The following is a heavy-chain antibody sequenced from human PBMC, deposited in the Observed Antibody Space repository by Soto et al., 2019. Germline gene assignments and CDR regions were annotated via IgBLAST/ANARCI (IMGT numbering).Heavy chain of an antibody. Sequence: PSETLSLTCDVSGGSISGHYWIWIRQPPGKPLEWIGYIYSNENTNYSPSLRNRLSMSVDTSKSHFSLQLRSVTAADTAVYYCAREGPGSYGPLDCWGQGTLVTVSS. D-gene: IGHD3-16*01. CDR3: AREGPGSYGPLDC. V-gene: IGHV4-59*11. CDR2: IYSNENT. CDR1: GGSISGHY. J-gene: IGHJ4*02.